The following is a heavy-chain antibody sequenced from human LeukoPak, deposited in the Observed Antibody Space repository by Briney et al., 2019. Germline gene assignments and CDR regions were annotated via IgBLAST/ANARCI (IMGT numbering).Heavy chain of an antibody. CDR1: GYSFTSYW. D-gene: IGHD5-24*01. CDR3: ASPSWSRDGYNGIDY. Sequence: GESLKISCKGSGYSFTSYWISWVRQMPGKGLEWMGIIYPGDSDTRYSPSFQGQVTISADKSISTAYLQWSSLKASDTAMYYCASPSWSRDGYNGIDYWGQGTLVTVSS. CDR2: IYPGDSDT. V-gene: IGHV5-51*01. J-gene: IGHJ4*02.